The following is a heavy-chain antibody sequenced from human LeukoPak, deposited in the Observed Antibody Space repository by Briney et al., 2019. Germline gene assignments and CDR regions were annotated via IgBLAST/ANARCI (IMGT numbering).Heavy chain of an antibody. CDR2: INPNSGGT. Sequence: ASVKVSCKASGYTFTGYYMHWVRQAPGQGLEWMGWINPNSGGTNYAQKFQGRVTMTRDTSISTAYTELRSLRSDDTAVYYCARGAMVRGGTNDYWGQGTLVTVSS. D-gene: IGHD3-10*01. J-gene: IGHJ4*02. CDR1: GYTFTGYY. CDR3: ARGAMVRGGTNDY. V-gene: IGHV1-2*02.